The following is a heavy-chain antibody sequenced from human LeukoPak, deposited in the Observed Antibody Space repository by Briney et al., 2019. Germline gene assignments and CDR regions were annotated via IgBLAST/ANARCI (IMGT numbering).Heavy chain of an antibody. D-gene: IGHD4-17*01. CDR2: IYYSGST. Sequence: PSETLSLTCTVSGGSISSGGYYWSWIRQHPGKGLEWIGYIYYSGSTYYNPSLKSRVTISIDTSKDQFSLKLTSVTAADTAVYYCASYTVTTYGNCFDPWGQGTLVTVSS. V-gene: IGHV4-30-4*08. CDR1: GGSISSGGYY. CDR3: ASYTVTTYGNCFDP. J-gene: IGHJ5*02.